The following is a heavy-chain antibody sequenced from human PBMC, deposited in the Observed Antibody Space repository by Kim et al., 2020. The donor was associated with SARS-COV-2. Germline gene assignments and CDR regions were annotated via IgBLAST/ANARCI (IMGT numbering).Heavy chain of an antibody. CDR3: ARAVQYPREGYYYYGMDV. CDR1: GGSISSYY. D-gene: IGHD2-2*01. J-gene: IGHJ6*02. Sequence: SETLSLTCTVSGGSISSYYWSWIRQPPGKGLEWIGYIYYSGSTNYNPSLKSRVTISVDTSKNQFSLKLSSVTAADTAVYYCARAVQYPREGYYYYGMDVWGQGTTVTVSS. V-gene: IGHV4-59*01. CDR2: IYYSGST.